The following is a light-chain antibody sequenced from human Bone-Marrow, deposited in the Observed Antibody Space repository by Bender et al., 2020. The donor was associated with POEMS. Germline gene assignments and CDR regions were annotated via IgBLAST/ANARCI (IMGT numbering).Light chain of an antibody. J-gene: IGLJ1*01. CDR3: SSYRFGSQTYV. Sequence: QSALTQPASVSGSPGQSITISCTGTTSDVGGYNYVSWYQHRPGRAPKLMIYDVSDRPSGVSYRFSGSKSGNTASLTISGLQAEDEADYYCSSYRFGSQTYVFGTGTKVTVL. CDR1: TSDVGGYNY. V-gene: IGLV2-14*03. CDR2: DVS.